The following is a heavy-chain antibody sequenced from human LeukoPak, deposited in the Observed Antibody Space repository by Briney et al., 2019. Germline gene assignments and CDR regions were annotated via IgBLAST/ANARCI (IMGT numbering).Heavy chain of an antibody. CDR1: GFTFSSYA. Sequence: GGPLRLSCAASGFTFSSYAMSWVRQAPGKGLEWVSAISGSGGSTYYADSVKGRFTISRDNSKNTLYLQMNSLRAEDTAVYYCAKDRTYDSSGYYPKYYFDYWGQGTLVTVSS. V-gene: IGHV3-23*01. CDR2: ISGSGGST. CDR3: AKDRTYDSSGYYPKYYFDY. J-gene: IGHJ4*02. D-gene: IGHD3-22*01.